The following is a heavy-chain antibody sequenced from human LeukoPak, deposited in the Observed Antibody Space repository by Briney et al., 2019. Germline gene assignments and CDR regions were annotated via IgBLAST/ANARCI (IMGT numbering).Heavy chain of an antibody. J-gene: IGHJ5*02. Sequence: SETLSLTFTVSGGSISSSSYYWGWIRQPPGKGLEWIGSIYYSGSTYYNPPLKSRVTISVDTSKNQFSLKLSSVTAADTAVYYCAREVVSTGFATWGQGTLVTVSS. V-gene: IGHV4-39*07. CDR1: GGSISSSSYY. D-gene: IGHD3-9*01. CDR3: AREVVSTGFAT. CDR2: IYYSGST.